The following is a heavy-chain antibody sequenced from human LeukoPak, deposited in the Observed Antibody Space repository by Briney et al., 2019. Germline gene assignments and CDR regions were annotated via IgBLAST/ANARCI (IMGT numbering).Heavy chain of an antibody. CDR1: GFTFSSYA. CDR2: ISDRGGST. CDR3: AKVGDGDYGGFFDY. Sequence: GGSLRLSCAASGFTFSSYAMSWVRQAPGKGLESVSSISDRGGSTYYADSVKGRFTISRDNSKNTRYLQMNSLRAEDTAVYYCAKVGDGDYGGFFDYWGQGTLVTVSS. D-gene: IGHD4-17*01. J-gene: IGHJ4*02. V-gene: IGHV3-23*01.